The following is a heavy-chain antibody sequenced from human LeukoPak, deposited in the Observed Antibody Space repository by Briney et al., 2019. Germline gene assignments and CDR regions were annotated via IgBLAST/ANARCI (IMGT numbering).Heavy chain of an antibody. CDR2: IYYSGST. CDR3: ARERDLYYYDSSGYTRAGAFDI. V-gene: IGHV4-59*01. CDR1: GGSISSYY. J-gene: IGHJ3*02. D-gene: IGHD3-22*01. Sequence: PSETLSLTCTVSGGSISSYYWSWIRQPPGKGLKWIGYIYYSGSTNYNPSLKSRVTISVDTSKNQFSLKLSSVTAADTAVYYCARERDLYYYDSSGYTRAGAFDIWGQGTMVTVSS.